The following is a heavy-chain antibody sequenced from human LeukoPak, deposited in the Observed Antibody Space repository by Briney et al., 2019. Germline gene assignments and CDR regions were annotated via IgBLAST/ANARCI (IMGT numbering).Heavy chain of an antibody. J-gene: IGHJ6*03. CDR1: SGSISTSNYY. Sequence: PSETLSLTCTVSSGSISTSNYYWGWVRQPPGKALEWIGNIFYSGSTYYSPSLKSRVTISLDTSRNQFSLKLNSVTAADTAVYYCARGGVVGYDSSGYYRYYYYYMDVWGKGTTVTISS. CDR3: ARGGVVGYDSSGYYRYYYYYMDV. D-gene: IGHD3-22*01. CDR2: IFYSGST. V-gene: IGHV4-39*07.